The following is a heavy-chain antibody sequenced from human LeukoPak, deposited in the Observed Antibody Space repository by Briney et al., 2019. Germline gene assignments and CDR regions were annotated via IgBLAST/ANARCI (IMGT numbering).Heavy chain of an antibody. CDR3: ARHLSDHYDSSVYYFDS. CDR1: GGSISSYY. V-gene: IGHV4-59*08. J-gene: IGHJ4*02. Sequence: PSETLSLTCSVSGGSISSYYWSWIRQPPGRGLEWIGYIYYSGSTNYNPSLKSRVTISVDTSKNLFSLKLSSVTAADTAVFYCARHLSDHYDSSVYYFDSWGQGTLVSVSA. D-gene: IGHD3-22*01. CDR2: IYYSGST.